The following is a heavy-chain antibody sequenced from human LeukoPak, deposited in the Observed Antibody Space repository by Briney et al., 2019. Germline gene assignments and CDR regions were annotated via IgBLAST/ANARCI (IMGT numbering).Heavy chain of an antibody. V-gene: IGHV1-69*05. CDR2: IIPIFGTP. CDR3: AADSIAAANFDY. Sequence: ASVKVSCKASGGTFSSFALSWVRQAPGQGLEWMGGIIPIFGTPNYAQKFQERVTITRDMSTSTAYMELSSLRSEDTAVYYCAADSIAAANFDYWGQGTLVTVSS. D-gene: IGHD6-13*01. J-gene: IGHJ4*02. CDR1: GGTFSSFA.